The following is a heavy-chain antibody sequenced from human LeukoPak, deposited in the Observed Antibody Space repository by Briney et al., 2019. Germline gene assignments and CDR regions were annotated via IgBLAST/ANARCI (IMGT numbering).Heavy chain of an antibody. J-gene: IGHJ5*02. CDR2: IKQDGSEE. CDR3: ARDSSGWYPDWFDP. D-gene: IGHD6-19*01. Sequence: GGSLRLSCAASGFTFSSYWMSWVRQAPGKGLEWVANIKQDGSEEYYVDSVKGRFTISRDNAKNSLYLQMNSLRAEDTAVYYCARDSSGWYPDWFDPWGQGTLVTVSS. V-gene: IGHV3-7*01. CDR1: GFTFSSYW.